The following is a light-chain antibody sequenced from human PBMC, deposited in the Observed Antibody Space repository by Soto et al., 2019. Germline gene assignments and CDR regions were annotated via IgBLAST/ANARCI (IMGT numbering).Light chain of an antibody. Sequence: EIVLTQSPVTLSLSPEERATLSCRASQSVSSSLAWYQQKPGQAPRLLIYDASDRSTGIPSRFSGSGSETDFNLTVSSLEPEDFAVYYCPQRSNWPLSFGGGTKVEIK. CDR3: PQRSNWPLS. V-gene: IGKV3-11*01. CDR1: QSVSSS. CDR2: DAS. J-gene: IGKJ4*01.